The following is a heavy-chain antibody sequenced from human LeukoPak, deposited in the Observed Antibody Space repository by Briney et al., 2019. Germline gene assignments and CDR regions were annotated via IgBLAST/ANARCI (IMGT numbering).Heavy chain of an antibody. CDR1: GGSFSGYY. V-gene: IGHV4-34*01. D-gene: IGHD3-3*01. J-gene: IGHJ4*02. Sequence: KASETLSLTCAVYGGSFSGYYWSWIRQPPGKGLEWIGEINHSGSTNYNPSLKSRVTISVDTSKNQFSLKLSSVTAADTAVYYCAREDVEKDYYFDYWGQGTLVTVSS. CDR3: AREDVEKDYYFDY. CDR2: INHSGST.